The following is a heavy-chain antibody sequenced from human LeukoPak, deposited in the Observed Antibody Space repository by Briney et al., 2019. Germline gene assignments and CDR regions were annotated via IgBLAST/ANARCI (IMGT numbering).Heavy chain of an antibody. J-gene: IGHJ4*02. V-gene: IGHV3-30*04. CDR3: ARDLGVAAASY. CDR1: GFTFSSYA. Sequence: GGSLRLSCAASGFTFSSYAMHWVRQAPGKGLEWVAVISYDGSNKYYADSVKGRFTISGDNSKNTLYLQMNSLRAEDTAVYYCARDLGVAAASYWGQGTLVTVSS. D-gene: IGHD6-13*01. CDR2: ISYDGSNK.